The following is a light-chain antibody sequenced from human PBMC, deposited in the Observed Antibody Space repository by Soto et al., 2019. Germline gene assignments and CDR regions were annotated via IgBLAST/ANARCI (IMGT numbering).Light chain of an antibody. Sequence: ETVLTQSPGTLSLSPGERATLFCRAGQRVSSNLAWYQQKPGQAPRLLIYGASTRATGIPARFSGSGSGTEFTLTISSLQPEDFATYYCQQSDSTPITFGQGTRLEI. CDR3: QQSDSTPIT. CDR2: GAS. CDR1: QRVSSN. J-gene: IGKJ5*01. V-gene: IGKV3-15*01.